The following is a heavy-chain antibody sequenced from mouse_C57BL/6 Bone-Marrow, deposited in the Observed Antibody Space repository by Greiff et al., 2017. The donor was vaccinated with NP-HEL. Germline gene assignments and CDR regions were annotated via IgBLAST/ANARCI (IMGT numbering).Heavy chain of an antibody. J-gene: IGHJ3*01. Sequence: EVQLQQSGAELVKPGASVKLSCTASGFNIKDYYMHWVKQRTEQGLEWIGRIDPEDGDTKYAPKFQGKATITADTSSNTAYLQLSSLTSEDTAVYCCAGPYCGEAWFAYWGQGTLVTVSA. V-gene: IGHV14-2*01. CDR1: GFNIKDYY. CDR2: IDPEDGDT. D-gene: IGHD1-1*01. CDR3: AGPYCGEAWFAY.